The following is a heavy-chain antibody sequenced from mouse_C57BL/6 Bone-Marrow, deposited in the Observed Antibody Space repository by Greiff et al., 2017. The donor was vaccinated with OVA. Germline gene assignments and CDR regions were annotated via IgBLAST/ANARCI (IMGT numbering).Heavy chain of an antibody. V-gene: IGHV5-9*01. J-gene: IGHJ2*01. D-gene: IGHD4-1*01. CDR3: ARQLGRYYFDY. Sequence: EVKLVESGGGLVKPGGSLKLSCAASGFTFSSYTMSWVRQTPEKRLEWVATISGGGGNTYYPDSVKGRFTISRDNAKNTLYLQMSSLRSEDTALYYCARQLGRYYFDYWGQGTTLTVSS. CDR1: GFTFSSYT. CDR2: ISGGGGNT.